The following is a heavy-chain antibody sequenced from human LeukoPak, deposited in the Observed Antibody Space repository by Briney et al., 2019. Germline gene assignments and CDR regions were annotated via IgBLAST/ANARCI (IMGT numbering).Heavy chain of an antibody. CDR3: ARDTFITIFGVPYYYYGMDV. Sequence: VASVKVSCKASGYTFTSYGISWVRQAPGQGLEWMGWISAYNGNTNYAQKLQGRVTMTTDTSTSTAYMELRSLRSDDTGVYYCARDTFITIFGVPYYYYGMDVWGQGTTVTVSS. J-gene: IGHJ6*02. D-gene: IGHD3-3*01. CDR1: GYTFTSYG. CDR2: ISAYNGNT. V-gene: IGHV1-18*01.